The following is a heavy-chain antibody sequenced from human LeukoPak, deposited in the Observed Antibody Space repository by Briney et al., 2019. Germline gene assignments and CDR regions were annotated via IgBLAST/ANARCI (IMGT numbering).Heavy chain of an antibody. CDR3: ARGADTHFDY. D-gene: IGHD2-15*01. CDR1: GFTFSNYD. Sequence: PGGSLGLSCAAPGFTFSNYDMHWVRQATGKGLEWVSAIGTAGDTYYQGSVRGRFTMSRENAKNSLYLQMNSLTAGDTAVYYCARGADTHFDYWGQGILVTVSS. V-gene: IGHV3-13*04. J-gene: IGHJ4*02. CDR2: IGTAGDT.